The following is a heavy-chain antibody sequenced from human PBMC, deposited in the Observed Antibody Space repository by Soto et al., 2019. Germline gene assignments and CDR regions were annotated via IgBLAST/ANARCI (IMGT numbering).Heavy chain of an antibody. CDR2: IIYSGST. CDR3: ARPPTASLDAFDI. Sequence: SETLSLTCTVSGGSISSNRYYWGWIRQPPGKGREWIGSIIYSGSTYHNPSLKSRVTISVDTSKNQFSLKLSSVAAADTAVYYCARPPTASLDAFDIWGQGTMVTVSS. J-gene: IGHJ3*02. CDR1: GGSISSNRYY. V-gene: IGHV4-39*01.